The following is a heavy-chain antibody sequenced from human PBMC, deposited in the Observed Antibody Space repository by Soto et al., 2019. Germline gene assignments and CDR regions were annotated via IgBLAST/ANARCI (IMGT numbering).Heavy chain of an antibody. J-gene: IGHJ4*02. Sequence: QVQLQESGPGLVKTSQTLSLTCTVSGASTGSGGSYWSWIRQHPGKGLEWIGYIYYTASTYYTPSLKSRPSISVEPSHNQCSRKLDSATAAETAVYYWARADYGERGLAFDSWGQGTLVTVSS. V-gene: IGHV4-31*03. CDR2: IYYTAST. CDR1: GASTGSGGSY. D-gene: IGHD4-17*01. CDR3: ARADYGERGLAFDS.